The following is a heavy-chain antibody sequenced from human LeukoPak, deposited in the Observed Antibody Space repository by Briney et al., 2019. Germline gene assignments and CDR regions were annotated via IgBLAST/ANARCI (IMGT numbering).Heavy chain of an antibody. CDR3: AREMGGVTATGIDV. Sequence: SETLSLTCTVSGGSISSSSYYWGWIRQPPGKGLEWIGSIYYSGSTYYNPSLKSRVTISEDTSKNQFSLKLSSVTAADTALYYCAREMGGVTATGIDVWGQGTTVTVS. V-gene: IGHV4-39*02. CDR1: GGSISSSSYY. CDR2: IYYSGST. J-gene: IGHJ6*02. D-gene: IGHD6-25*01.